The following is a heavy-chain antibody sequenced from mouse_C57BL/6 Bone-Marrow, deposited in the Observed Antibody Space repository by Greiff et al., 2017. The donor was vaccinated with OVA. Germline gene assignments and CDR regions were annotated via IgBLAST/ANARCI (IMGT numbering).Heavy chain of an antibody. J-gene: IGHJ4*01. D-gene: IGHD1-1*01. Sequence: VQLQQPGAELVMPGASVKLSCKASGYNFTSYWMHWVKQRPGQGLEWIGEIDPSDSYTNYNQKFKGKSTLTVDKSSSTAYMQLSSLTSEDSAVYYCARGGSSYDAMDYWGQGTSVTVSS. CDR3: ARGGSSYDAMDY. CDR1: GYNFTSYW. V-gene: IGHV1-69*01. CDR2: IDPSDSYT.